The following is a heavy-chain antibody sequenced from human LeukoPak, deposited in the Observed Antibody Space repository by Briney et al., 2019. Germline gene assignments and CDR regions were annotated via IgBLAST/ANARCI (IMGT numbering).Heavy chain of an antibody. CDR2: IYYSGST. Sequence: SETLSLTCTVSGGSISSYYWSWIRQPPGKGLEWIGYIYYSGSTNYNPSLKSRVTISVDTSKSQISLKLSSVTAADTAVYYCARSTYYDFWSGQTYYFDYWGQGTLVTVSS. J-gene: IGHJ4*02. D-gene: IGHD3-3*01. CDR1: GGSISSYY. CDR3: ARSTYYDFWSGQTYYFDY. V-gene: IGHV4-59*01.